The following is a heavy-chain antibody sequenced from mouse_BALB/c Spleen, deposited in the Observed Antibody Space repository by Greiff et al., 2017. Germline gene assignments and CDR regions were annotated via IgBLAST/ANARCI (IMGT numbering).Heavy chain of an antibody. J-gene: IGHJ3*01. CDR3: ARETYYDYDGFAY. Sequence: QVQLKESGPGLVAPSQSLSITCTVSGFSLTSYGVHWVRQPPGKGLEWLGVIWAGGSTNYNSALMSRLSISKDNSKSQVFLKMNSLQTDDTAMYYCARETYYDYDGFAYWGQGTLVTVSA. V-gene: IGHV2-9*02. CDR2: IWAGGST. D-gene: IGHD2-4*01. CDR1: GFSLTSYG.